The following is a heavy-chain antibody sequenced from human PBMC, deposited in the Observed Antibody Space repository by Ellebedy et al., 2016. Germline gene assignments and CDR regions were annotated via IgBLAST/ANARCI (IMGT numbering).Heavy chain of an antibody. CDR1: GDSISNYY. Sequence: SETLSLTXTVSGDSISNYYWSWIRQSAGKGLEWIGRIYSSGNSDCNPSLKSRVTMSVDKSTNQFSLNLSPVTAADTADYYCARGGGVVVVALVYWGQGTLVTVSS. D-gene: IGHD2-15*01. V-gene: IGHV4-4*07. CDR2: IYSSGNS. J-gene: IGHJ4*02. CDR3: ARGGGVVVVALVY.